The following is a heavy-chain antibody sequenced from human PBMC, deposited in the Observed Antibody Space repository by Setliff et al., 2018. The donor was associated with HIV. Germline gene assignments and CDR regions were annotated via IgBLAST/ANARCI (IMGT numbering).Heavy chain of an antibody. CDR3: ARGGPGSSFGYDWFDP. CDR1: GGTFSSYA. Sequence: GASVKVSCKASGGTFSSYAISWVRQAPGQGLEWMGGIIPIFGTANYAQKFQGRVTITTDESTSTAYMELSSLRSEDTAVYSCARGGPGSSFGYDWFDPWGQGTPVTVSS. V-gene: IGHV1-69*05. J-gene: IGHJ5*02. CDR2: IIPIFGTA. D-gene: IGHD5-18*01.